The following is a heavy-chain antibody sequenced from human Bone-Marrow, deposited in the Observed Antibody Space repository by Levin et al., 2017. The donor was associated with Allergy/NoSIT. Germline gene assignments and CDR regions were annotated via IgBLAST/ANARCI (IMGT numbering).Heavy chain of an antibody. D-gene: IGHD2-8*01. CDR1: GYPFTDYY. J-gene: IGHJ4*02. Sequence: GASVKVSCKASGYPFTDYYMHWVRQAPGQGPEWLGRVSPHSGVTSYAQKFQGRVTLTRDTSISTAYMELSRLQSDDTAVYYCARDSNGATVPYFGNWGQGTLVTVSS. CDR2: VSPHSGVT. V-gene: IGHV1-2*06. CDR3: ARDSNGATVPYFGN.